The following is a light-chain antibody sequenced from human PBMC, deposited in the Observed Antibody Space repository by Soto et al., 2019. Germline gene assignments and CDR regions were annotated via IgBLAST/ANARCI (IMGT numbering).Light chain of an antibody. J-gene: IGKJ4*01. CDR3: QQYATSPLT. CDR2: GAS. Sequence: EIVLTQSPDTLSLSPGERASLSCRASQSVAKNFLAWYQQKPGQALRLIISGASSRATGIPDRFSGSGSGTDFTLTISRLEAEDFAVYCCQQYATSPLTFGGGTKVEIK. CDR1: QSVAKNF. V-gene: IGKV3-20*01.